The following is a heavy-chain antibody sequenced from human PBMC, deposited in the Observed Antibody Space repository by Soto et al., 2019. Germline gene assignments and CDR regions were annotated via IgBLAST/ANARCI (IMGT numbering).Heavy chain of an antibody. V-gene: IGHV3-11*01. CDR3: ARVTRYTYSNYDWLDP. Sequence: PGGSLRLSCAASGFTFSDYYMTWIRQAPGKGLEWVSYISQSGSTTYYADSVKGRFAVSRDDAKNSLYLQMNSLRVEDTAVYYCARVTRYTYSNYDWLDPWGQGTLVTVSS. CDR1: GFTFSDYY. J-gene: IGHJ5*02. D-gene: IGHD4-4*01. CDR2: ISQSGSTT.